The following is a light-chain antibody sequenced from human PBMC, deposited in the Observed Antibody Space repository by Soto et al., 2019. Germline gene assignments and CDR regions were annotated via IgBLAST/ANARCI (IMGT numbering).Light chain of an antibody. J-gene: IGKJ1*01. CDR2: KAS. CDR1: QTISSW. CDR3: QHYNSYQEP. V-gene: IGKV1-5*03. Sequence: DIQMTQSPSTLSGSVGDRVTITCRASQTISSWLAWYQQKPGKAPKLLIYKASTLKSGVPSRFSGSGSGTEFTLTISSLQPDDFATYYCQHYNSYQEPFGQGTKVDIX.